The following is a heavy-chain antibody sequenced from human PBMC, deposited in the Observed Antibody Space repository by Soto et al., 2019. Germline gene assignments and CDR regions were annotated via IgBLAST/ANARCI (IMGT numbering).Heavy chain of an antibody. J-gene: IGHJ4*02. V-gene: IGHV3-73*01. Sequence: EVQLVESGGGLVHPGGSLKLSCAVSGFTFSGSVMHWVRQAPGKGLEWLGRIRSRDSDYATSYAESVKGRVTISRADSKHTAYLQVTSLKIEDTALYYCTTYGNSSKGFDYWGQGTLVTVSS. CDR3: TTYGNSSKGFDY. CDR2: IRSRDSDYAT. CDR1: GFTFSGSV. D-gene: IGHD6-6*01.